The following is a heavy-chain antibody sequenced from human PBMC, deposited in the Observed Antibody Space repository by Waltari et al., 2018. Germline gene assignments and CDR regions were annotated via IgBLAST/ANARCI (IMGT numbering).Heavy chain of an antibody. J-gene: IGHJ4*02. CDR3: ARTAYDHLTGYPTLDH. CDR2: IYSSGST. V-gene: IGHV4-39*07. Sequence: QVQLQESGPGLVKPSETLSLTCSVSRAYFYSSIPYSGWVRQPPGKGLECIGSIYSSGSTYYNPSLKSRVNMSVDTANYQFSLKVTSVTAADTAIYYCARTAYDHLTGYPTLDHWGQGILVTVSS. D-gene: IGHD3-9*01. CDR1: RAYFYSSIPY.